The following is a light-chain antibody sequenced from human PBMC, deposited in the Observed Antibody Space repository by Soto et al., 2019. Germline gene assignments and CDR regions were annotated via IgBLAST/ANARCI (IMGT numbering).Light chain of an antibody. CDR3: QQYGSSPGT. Sequence: DIQMTQSPSTLSASVGDRVTITCRASQSISSWLAWYQQKPGKAPKLLIYKASSLESGVPSRFSGSGSGTEFTLTISSLQPDDFAVYYCQQYGSSPGTFGQGTKVDIK. V-gene: IGKV1-5*03. CDR1: QSISSW. CDR2: KAS. J-gene: IGKJ1*01.